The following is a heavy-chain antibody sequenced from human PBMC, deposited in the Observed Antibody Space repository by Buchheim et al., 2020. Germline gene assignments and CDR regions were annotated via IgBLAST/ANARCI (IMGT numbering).Heavy chain of an antibody. CDR1: GYRFTNYW. D-gene: IGHD1-1*01. J-gene: IGHJ4*02. CDR2: IYPSDCDT. CDR3: ARTRTTETDAFDY. V-gene: IGHV5-51*01. Sequence: EVQLVQSGAEVKKPGESLRISCKSSGYRFTNYWIGWVRQMPGRGLQWMGIIYPSDCDTRYSPSFQGRVTISVDKSINTAHPQWTSLKASDTATYFCARTRTTETDAFDYWGQGTL.